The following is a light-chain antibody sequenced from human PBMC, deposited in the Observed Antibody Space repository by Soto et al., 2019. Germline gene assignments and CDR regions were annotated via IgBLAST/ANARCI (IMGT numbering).Light chain of an antibody. V-gene: IGLV2-8*01. CDR3: SSYASSNNHV. J-gene: IGLJ1*01. Sequence: QSVLTQPPSASGSPGQSVTISCTGTSSDVGGYNYVSWYQHHPGKAPKLMIYEVSKRPSGVPDRFSGSKSGNTASLTVSGLQAEDEADYYCSSYASSNNHVFGAGTKLTVL. CDR2: EVS. CDR1: SSDVGGYNY.